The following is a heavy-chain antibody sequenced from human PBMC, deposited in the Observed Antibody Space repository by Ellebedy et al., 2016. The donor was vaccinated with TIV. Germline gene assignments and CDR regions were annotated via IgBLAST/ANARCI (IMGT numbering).Heavy chain of an antibody. V-gene: IGHV3-23*01. J-gene: IGHJ4*02. D-gene: IGHD6-19*01. CDR2: INAGGSGR. CDR3: ARGVPGTSFVDF. CDR1: GFTFHMYG. Sequence: GESLKISXAASGFTFHMYGISWFRHIPEKGLQWVATINAGGSGRYYADFVRGRFTISRDNSNNTASLQMDSLRIDDTGLFYCARGVPGTSFVDFWGQGTLVAVSS.